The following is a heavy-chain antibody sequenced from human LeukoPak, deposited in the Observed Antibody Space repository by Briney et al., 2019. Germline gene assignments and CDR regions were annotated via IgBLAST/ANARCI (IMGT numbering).Heavy chain of an antibody. CDR1: GFTFSLYA. CDR3: AKDQEVGVTTYYFDY. V-gene: IGHV3-23*01. Sequence: PGGSVRLSCAASGFTFSLYAMSWVRQAPGKGLEWVSGISGNGGRTYYADSVKGRFTISRDNSKNTLNLQLNSLSAEDTALYYCAKDQEVGVTTYYFDYWGQGTLVTVSS. D-gene: IGHD4-17*01. CDR2: ISGNGGRT. J-gene: IGHJ4*02.